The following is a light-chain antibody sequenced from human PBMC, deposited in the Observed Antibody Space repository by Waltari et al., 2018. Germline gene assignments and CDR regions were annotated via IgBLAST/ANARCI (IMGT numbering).Light chain of an antibody. Sequence: YVVTQPPSVSVAPGKTARLTCEGENIETKSVNWYQQKAGQAPGLVMFYDSDRPSGIPGRFSGSNSGNTATLTINWVEPGDEADYHCQLWDDTNNSGVFGGGTKLTVL. CDR1: NIETKS. J-gene: IGLJ3*02. CDR3: QLWDDTNNSGV. CDR2: YDS. V-gene: IGLV3-21*04.